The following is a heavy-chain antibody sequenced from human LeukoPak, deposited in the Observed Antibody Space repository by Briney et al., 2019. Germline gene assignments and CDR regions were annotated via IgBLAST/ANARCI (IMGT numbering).Heavy chain of an antibody. D-gene: IGHD4-17*01. J-gene: IGHJ4*02. CDR3: ASTVTTSLVGY. CDR2: ISYDGSNK. Sequence: GGSLRLSCAASGFTFSSYGMHWVRQAPGKGLEWVAVISYDGSNKYYADSVKGRFTIPRDNSKNTLYLQMNSLRAEDTAMYYCASTVTTSLVGYWGQGTLVTVSS. CDR1: GFTFSSYG. V-gene: IGHV3-30*03.